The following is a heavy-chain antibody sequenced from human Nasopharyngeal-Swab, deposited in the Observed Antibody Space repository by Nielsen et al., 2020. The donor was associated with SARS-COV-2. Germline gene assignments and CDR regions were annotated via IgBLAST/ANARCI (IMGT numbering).Heavy chain of an antibody. Sequence: GESLKISCAASGFTFSGSGVHWVRQAPGKGLERVGQIRSRDNFDAPAYAASIQGRFTISRDDSKNTAYLQMNSLKTEDTAVYYCSGGNYTLYYWGQGTLVTVSS. CDR2: IRSRDNFDAP. CDR3: SGGNYTLYY. D-gene: IGHD5-24*01. J-gene: IGHJ4*02. V-gene: IGHV3-73*01. CDR1: GFTFSGSG.